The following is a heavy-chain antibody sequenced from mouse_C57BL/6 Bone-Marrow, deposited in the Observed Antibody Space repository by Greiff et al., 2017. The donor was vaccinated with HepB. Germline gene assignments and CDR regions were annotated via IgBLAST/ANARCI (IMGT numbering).Heavy chain of an antibody. J-gene: IGHJ1*03. Sequence: QVQLQQSGAELVRPGASVTLSCKASGYTFTDYEMHWVKQTPVHGLEWIGANDPETGGTAYNQKFKGKAILTADKSSSTAYMELRSLTSEDSAVYYCTRRGRITTVVADFDVWGTGTTVTVSS. CDR1: GYTFTDYE. CDR2: NDPETGGT. V-gene: IGHV1-15*01. D-gene: IGHD1-1*01. CDR3: TRRGRITTVVADFDV.